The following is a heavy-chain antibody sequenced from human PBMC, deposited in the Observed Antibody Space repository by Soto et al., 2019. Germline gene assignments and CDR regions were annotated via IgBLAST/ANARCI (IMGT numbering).Heavy chain of an antibody. J-gene: IGHJ4*02. CDR1: GGSISSSSYY. D-gene: IGHD5-18*01. CDR3: ARRGIQLWSKSYHFDY. Sequence: QLQLQESGPGLVKPSETLSLTCTVSGGSISSSSYYWGWIRQPPGKGLEWIGSIYYSGSTYYNPSLKSRVTISVDTSKNQFSLKLSSVTAADTAVYYCARRGIQLWSKSYHFDYWGQGTLVTVSS. CDR2: IYYSGST. V-gene: IGHV4-39*01.